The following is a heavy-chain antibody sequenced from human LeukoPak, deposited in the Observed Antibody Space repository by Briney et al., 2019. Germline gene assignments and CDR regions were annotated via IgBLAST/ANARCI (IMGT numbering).Heavy chain of an antibody. CDR1: GYTFTSYH. CDR2: INPSGGST. J-gene: IGHJ6*03. CDR3: ARATAAGTFPYYYYYYMDV. Sequence: GASVKVSCKASGYTFTSYHMHWVRQAPGQGLEWMGIINPSGGSTNYAQRFRGRVTMTRDMSTGTAYMELRSLRSDDTAVYYCARATAAGTFPYYYYYYMDVWGKGTTVTVSS. D-gene: IGHD6-13*01. V-gene: IGHV1-46*01.